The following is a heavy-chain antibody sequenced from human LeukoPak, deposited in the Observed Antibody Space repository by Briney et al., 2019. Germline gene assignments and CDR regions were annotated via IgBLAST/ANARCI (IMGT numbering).Heavy chain of an antibody. V-gene: IGHV4-4*07. CDR1: GGSISSYY. CDR2: IYTSGST. CDR3: ARERRIVGAPFDY. D-gene: IGHD1-26*01. Sequence: SETLSLTCTVSGGSISSYYWSWIRQPGGKGLEWIGRIYTSGSTNYNPSLKSRVTMSVDTSKNQFSLKLSSVTAADTAVYYCARERRIVGAPFDYWGQGTLVTVSS. J-gene: IGHJ4*02.